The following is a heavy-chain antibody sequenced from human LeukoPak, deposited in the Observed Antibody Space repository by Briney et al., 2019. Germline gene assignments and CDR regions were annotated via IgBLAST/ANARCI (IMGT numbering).Heavy chain of an antibody. Sequence: ASVKVSCKASGYTFTGYYMHWVRQAPGQGLEWMGRINPNSGGTNYAQKFQGRATMTRDTSISTAYMELSRLRSDDTAVYYCARVYGASPAFDIWGQGTMVTVSS. J-gene: IGHJ3*02. CDR3: ARVYGASPAFDI. CDR2: INPNSGGT. D-gene: IGHD4-17*01. CDR1: GYTFTGYY. V-gene: IGHV1-2*06.